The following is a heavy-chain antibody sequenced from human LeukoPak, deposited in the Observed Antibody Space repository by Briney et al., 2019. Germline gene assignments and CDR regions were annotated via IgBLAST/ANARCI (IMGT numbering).Heavy chain of an antibody. D-gene: IGHD1-20*01. CDR2: ISSSGSTI. CDR1: GFTFSDYY. Sequence: PGGSLRLSCAASGFTFSDYYMSWIRQAPGKGLEWVSYISSSGSTIYYADSVKGRLTISRDNAKNSLYLQMNSLRAEDTAVYYCARAASKGITGTAPVGSWGQGTLVTVSS. J-gene: IGHJ4*02. CDR3: ARAASKGITGTAPVGS. V-gene: IGHV3-11*04.